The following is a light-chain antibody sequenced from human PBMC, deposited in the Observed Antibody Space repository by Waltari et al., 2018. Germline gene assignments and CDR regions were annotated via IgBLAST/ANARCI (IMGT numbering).Light chain of an antibody. CDR1: SGHSTNI. V-gene: IGLV4-69*01. CDR2: VNSDGSH. Sequence: QLVLTQSPSASASLGASVKLTCTLSSGHSTNIIAWLQQQPEMGPRYLMNVNSDGSHNKGVGSPDRSAGSISGAERYLTISSLQSEDEADYYCQTGGHGTWVFGGGTRLTVL. CDR3: QTGGHGTWV. J-gene: IGLJ3*02.